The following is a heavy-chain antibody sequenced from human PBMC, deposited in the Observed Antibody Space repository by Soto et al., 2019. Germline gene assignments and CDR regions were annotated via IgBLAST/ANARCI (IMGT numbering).Heavy chain of an antibody. CDR3: ARAHMTDYINGVVASNWFDP. J-gene: IGHJ5*02. Sequence: SETLSLTCTVSGDSVSSNIHYLRWIRPPPGKGLEWIGYIYYAGTTSYNVSLKSRVSFSVDTSKNQFSLKLTSITAADTAVYYCARAHMTDYINGVVASNWFDPWGRGTLVTVSS. V-gene: IGHV4-61*01. D-gene: IGHD3-9*01. CDR1: GDSVSSNIHY. CDR2: IYYAGTT.